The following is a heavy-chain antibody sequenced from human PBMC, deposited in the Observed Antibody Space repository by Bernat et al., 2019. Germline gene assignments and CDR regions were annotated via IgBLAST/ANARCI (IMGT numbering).Heavy chain of an antibody. D-gene: IGHD4-17*01. V-gene: IGHV4-31*03. J-gene: IGHJ4*02. CDR2: IYYSGST. CDR1: GGSISSGGYH. CDR3: ARVYGDYEKGIDY. Sequence: QVQLQESGPGLVKPSQTLSLTCTVSGGSISSGGYHWSWIRQHPGKGLEWIGYIYYSGSTYYNPSLKSRVTISVDTSKNQFSLKLSSVTAADTAVYYCARVYGDYEKGIDYWGQGTLVTVSS.